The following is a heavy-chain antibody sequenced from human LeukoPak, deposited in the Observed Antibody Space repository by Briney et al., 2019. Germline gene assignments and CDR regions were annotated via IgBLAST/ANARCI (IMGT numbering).Heavy chain of an antibody. Sequence: PGGSLRLSCAASGFTFSSYEMNWVRQAPGKGLEWVSYISSSGSTIYHADSVKGRFTISRDNAKDSLYLQMNSLRAEDTAVYYCAREGGYDFIWGKRYYYGMDVWGKGTTVTVSS. V-gene: IGHV3-48*03. J-gene: IGHJ6*04. CDR1: GFTFSSYE. CDR2: ISSSGSTI. D-gene: IGHD5-12*01. CDR3: AREGGYDFIWGKRYYYGMDV.